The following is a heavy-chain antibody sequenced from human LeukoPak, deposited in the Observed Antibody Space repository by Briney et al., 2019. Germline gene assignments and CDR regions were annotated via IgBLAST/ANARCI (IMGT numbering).Heavy chain of an antibody. D-gene: IGHD6-13*01. Sequence: PGGSLRLSCAASGFTFSSYGMHWVRQAPGKGLEWVAVISYDGSNKYYADSVKGRFTISRDNSKNTLYLQMNSLRAEDTAVYYCAKEPEGAAAGTFDYWGQGTLVTVSS. CDR3: AKEPEGAAAGTFDY. J-gene: IGHJ4*02. CDR2: ISYDGSNK. CDR1: GFTFSSYG. V-gene: IGHV3-30*18.